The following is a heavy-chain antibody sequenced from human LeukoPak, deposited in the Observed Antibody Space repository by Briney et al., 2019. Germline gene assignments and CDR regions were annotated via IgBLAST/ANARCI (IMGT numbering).Heavy chain of an antibody. V-gene: IGHV3-30*03. Sequence: PGGSLRLSCAASGFIFSSYGMHWVRQTPGKGLERVAVISFDGSNKYYADSVKGQFTISRDKSKNTVYLQMNSLRTEDTAVYYCATGHYDSSGYYPSGDYWGQGTLVTVSS. J-gene: IGHJ4*02. CDR1: GFIFSSYG. D-gene: IGHD3-22*01. CDR2: ISFDGSNK. CDR3: ATGHYDSSGYYPSGDY.